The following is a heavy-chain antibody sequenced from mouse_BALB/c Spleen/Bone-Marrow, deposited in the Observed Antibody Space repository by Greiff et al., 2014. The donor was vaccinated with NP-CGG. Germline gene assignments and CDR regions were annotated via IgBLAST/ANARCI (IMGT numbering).Heavy chain of an antibody. J-gene: IGHJ3*01. CDR3: ARPFTTVVATVFAY. CDR1: GFSFSGYG. CDR2: IGVGGTYT. Sequence: EVQLQQSGGDLVKPGGSLKLSCAASGFSFSGYGMSWVRQTPDKRLEWVATIGVGGTYTYYPDSVKGRFTISRDNAKNTLYLRKSSRKSEDTAMYYCARPFTTVVATVFAYWGQGTLVTVSA. V-gene: IGHV5-6*01. D-gene: IGHD1-1*01.